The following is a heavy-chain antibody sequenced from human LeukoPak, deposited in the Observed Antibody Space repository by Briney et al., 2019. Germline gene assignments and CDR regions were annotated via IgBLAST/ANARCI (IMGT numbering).Heavy chain of an antibody. CDR3: ARDGSYKFDY. D-gene: IGHD1-26*01. Sequence: GGSLRFSFAASGFTFSNSWMHWFRQTPGKGLVWVSCLRSDGTTTYAESVKGRFTISRDSAKNTLYLQMNSLRADDTAVYYCARDGSYKFDYWGQGTLVTVSP. V-gene: IGHV3-74*01. CDR2: LRSDGTT. J-gene: IGHJ4*02. CDR1: GFTFSNSW.